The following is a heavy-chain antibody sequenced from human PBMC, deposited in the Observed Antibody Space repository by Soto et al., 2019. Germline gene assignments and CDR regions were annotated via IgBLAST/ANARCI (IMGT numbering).Heavy chain of an antibody. Sequence: SETLSLTCTVSGGSISIYYWSWIRQPAGKGLEWIGRIYTSGSTNYNPSLKSRVTMSVDTSKNQFSLRLTSVTAADTAIYYCARQHCRGGGCYSGTPSYYYFGMDVWGQGTTVTVSS. D-gene: IGHD2-15*01. CDR2: IYTSGST. V-gene: IGHV4-4*07. J-gene: IGHJ6*02. CDR1: GGSISIYY. CDR3: ARQHCRGGGCYSGTPSYYYFGMDV.